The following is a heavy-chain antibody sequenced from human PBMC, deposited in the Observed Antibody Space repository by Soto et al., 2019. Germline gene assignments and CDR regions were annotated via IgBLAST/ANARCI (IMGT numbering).Heavy chain of an antibody. CDR2: IYSGGST. CDR3: ARKEASLGGFDI. CDR1: GFTVSSNY. Sequence: EVQLVESGGGLVQPGGSLRLSCAASGFTVSSNYMSWVRQAPGKGLEWVSVIYSGGSTYYADSVKGRFTISRDNSKNTLYLQMNSLRVEDTAVYYCARKEASLGGFDIWGQGTMVTVSS. J-gene: IGHJ3*02. V-gene: IGHV3-66*01. D-gene: IGHD2-15*01.